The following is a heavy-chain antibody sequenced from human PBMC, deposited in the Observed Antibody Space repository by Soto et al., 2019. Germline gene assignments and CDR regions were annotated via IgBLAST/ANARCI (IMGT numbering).Heavy chain of an antibody. Sequence: GASVKVSCKASGYTFTGYYMHWVRQAPGQGLEWMGWINPNSGGTNYAQKFQGWVTMTRDTSISTAYMELSRLRSDDTAVNYCARVSPPIFPGYYLNDYCYYGMDVWGQGTTVTVSS. CDR3: ARVSPPIFPGYYLNDYCYYGMDV. J-gene: IGHJ6*02. CDR1: GYTFTGYY. V-gene: IGHV1-2*04. D-gene: IGHD3-9*01. CDR2: INPNSGGT.